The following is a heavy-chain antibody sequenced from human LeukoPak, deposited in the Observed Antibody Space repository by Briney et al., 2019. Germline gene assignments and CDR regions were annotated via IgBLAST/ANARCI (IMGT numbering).Heavy chain of an antibody. CDR1: GGSFSGYY. V-gene: IGHV4-34*01. CDR3: ARGGYSRLLKAVDY. CDR2: INHSGST. D-gene: IGHD6-13*01. J-gene: IGHJ4*02. Sequence: PSENLSLTCAVYGGSFSGYYWSWIRQPPGKGLEWIGEINHSGSTNYNPSLKSRVTISVDTSKNQFSLKLSSVTAADTAVYYCARGGYSRLLKAVDYWGQGTLVTVSS.